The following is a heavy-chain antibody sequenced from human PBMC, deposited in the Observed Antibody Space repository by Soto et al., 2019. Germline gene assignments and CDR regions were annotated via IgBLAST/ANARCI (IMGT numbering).Heavy chain of an antibody. D-gene: IGHD6-19*01. CDR2: IWYDGSNK. Sequence: QVQLVESGGGVVQPGRSLRLSCAASGFTFSSYGMHWVRQAPGKGLEWVAVIWYDGSNKYYADSVKGRFTISRDNSKNTLYLKINSLRAEDTAVYYCARGGIGSGWSAFDYWGQGTLVTVSS. V-gene: IGHV3-33*01. CDR3: ARGGIGSGWSAFDY. CDR1: GFTFSSYG. J-gene: IGHJ4*02.